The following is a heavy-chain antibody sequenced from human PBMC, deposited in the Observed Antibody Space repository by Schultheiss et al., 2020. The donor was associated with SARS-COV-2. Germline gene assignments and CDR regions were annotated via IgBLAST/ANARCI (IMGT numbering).Heavy chain of an antibody. CDR3: ARDEQWTDY. CDR2: IRSSGRDI. V-gene: IGHV3-21*01. J-gene: IGHJ4*02. Sequence: GGSLRLSCAASGFTFGTYNMHWVRQAPGKGLEFVASIRSSGRDIYYADSMQGRFTVSRDNANNSLYLQMHSLRAEDTAVYYCARDEQWTDYWGQGTLVTVSS. CDR1: GFTFGTYN. D-gene: IGHD6-19*01.